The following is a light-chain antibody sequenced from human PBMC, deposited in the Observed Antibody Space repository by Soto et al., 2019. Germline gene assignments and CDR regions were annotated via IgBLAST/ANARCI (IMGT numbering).Light chain of an antibody. Sequence: QLVLTQPPSVSGAPGQRVTISCRGSSSNIGTGYDVHWYQQFPGRAPKLLIYDNSNRPSGVPDRFSGSKSGTSASLAITGLQAEDEADYYCQSYDSSLSGWVFGGGTKLTVL. CDR1: SSNIGTGYD. J-gene: IGLJ3*02. CDR2: DNS. CDR3: QSYDSSLSGWV. V-gene: IGLV1-40*01.